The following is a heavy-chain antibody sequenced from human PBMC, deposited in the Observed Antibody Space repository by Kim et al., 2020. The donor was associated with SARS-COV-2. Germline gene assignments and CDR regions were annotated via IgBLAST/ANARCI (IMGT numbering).Heavy chain of an antibody. D-gene: IGHD3-3*01. Sequence: NPPLKSRFPISVDTSKNQFSLKLSSVTAADTAVYYCARTYYDFWSGYLDYWGQGTLVTVSS. J-gene: IGHJ4*02. CDR3: ARTYYDFWSGYLDY. V-gene: IGHV4-59*01.